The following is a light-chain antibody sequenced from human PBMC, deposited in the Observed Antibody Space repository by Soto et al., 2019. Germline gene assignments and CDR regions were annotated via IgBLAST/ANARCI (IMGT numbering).Light chain of an antibody. CDR2: QDS. Sequence: SYELTQPPAVSVSPGQTASISCSGDKLGDKYACWYQQKPGQSPVLVIYQDSKRPSGIPERFSGSNSGNTATLTISGTQAIDEADYYCQAWDTGSHVFGTGTKVTAL. CDR1: KLGDKY. J-gene: IGLJ1*01. CDR3: QAWDTGSHV. V-gene: IGLV3-1*01.